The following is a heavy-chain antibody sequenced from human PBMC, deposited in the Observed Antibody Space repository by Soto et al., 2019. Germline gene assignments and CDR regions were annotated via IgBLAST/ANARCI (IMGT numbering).Heavy chain of an antibody. CDR1: GVTLRSDW. CDR2: IKTDSSEK. D-gene: IGHD3-10*01. CDR3: ARDSGYGSGISVSHYLDC. J-gene: IGHJ4*01. Sequence: AGALRVSCAAAGVTLRSDWMIWVRQAAGNGLEGFATIKTDSSEKKDVDSVKGRFTVSREHAKNSLYLHMYSLRAQDTAVYFCARDSGYGSGISVSHYLDCWGRGTLVTVSS. V-gene: IGHV3-7*01.